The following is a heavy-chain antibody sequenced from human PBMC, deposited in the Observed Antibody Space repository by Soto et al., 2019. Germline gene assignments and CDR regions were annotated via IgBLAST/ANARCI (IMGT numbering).Heavy chain of an antibody. V-gene: IGHV4-39*01. CDR1: GGSISSSSYY. D-gene: IGHD5-18*01. CDR2: IYYSGST. Sequence: QLQLQESGPGLVKPSETLSLTCTVSGGSISSSSYYWGWIRQPPGKGLEWIGSIYYSGSTYYNPSLKSRVTISVDTSKNQFSLKLSSVTAADTAVYYCARHAGYSYGPFDYWGQGTLVTVSS. CDR3: ARHAGYSYGPFDY. J-gene: IGHJ4*02.